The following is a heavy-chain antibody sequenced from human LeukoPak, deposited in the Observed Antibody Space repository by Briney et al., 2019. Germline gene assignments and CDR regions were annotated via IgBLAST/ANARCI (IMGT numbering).Heavy chain of an antibody. Sequence: GGSLRLSCAASGFTFRSYWMHWVRQAPGKGVVWVSRINSDGSSTIYADSVKGRFTLSRDNAKNTLYLQMKSLRAEATAVYSCARDLDGYNTYYFDYWGQGTLVTVSS. V-gene: IGHV3-74*01. CDR1: GFTFRSYW. J-gene: IGHJ4*02. D-gene: IGHD5-24*01. CDR3: ARDLDGYNTYYFDY. CDR2: INSDGSST.